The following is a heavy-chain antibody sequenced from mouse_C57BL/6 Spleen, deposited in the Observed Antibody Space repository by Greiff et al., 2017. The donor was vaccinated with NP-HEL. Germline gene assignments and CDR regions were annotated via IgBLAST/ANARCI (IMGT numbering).Heavy chain of an antibody. J-gene: IGHJ2*01. CDR1: GYTFTSYW. D-gene: IGHD1-1*01. CDR3: ARSGSSGFDY. V-gene: IGHV1-61*01. Sequence: VQLQQPGAELVRPGSSVKLSCKASGYTFTSYWMDWVKQRPGQGLEWIGNIYPSDSETHYTKKFKDKATLTVDKSSSTAYMQLSSLTSEDSAVYYCARSGSSGFDYWGQGTTLTVSS. CDR2: IYPSDSET.